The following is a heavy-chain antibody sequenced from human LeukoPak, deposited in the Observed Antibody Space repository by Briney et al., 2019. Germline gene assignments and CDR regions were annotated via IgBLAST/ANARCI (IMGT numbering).Heavy chain of an antibody. CDR1: VYTFTGYY. CDR3: ARGDGYSYGYLGY. Sequence: GASVTVSCKAFVYTFTGYYMHWVRQAPGHGLEGMGWMNPNSGSRSNAQKFQGRVTMTRDTSISTAYMELSRLKSDDTAVYYCARGDGYSYGYLGYWGQGTLVTVSS. D-gene: IGHD5-18*01. CDR2: MNPNSGSR. J-gene: IGHJ4*02. V-gene: IGHV1-2*02.